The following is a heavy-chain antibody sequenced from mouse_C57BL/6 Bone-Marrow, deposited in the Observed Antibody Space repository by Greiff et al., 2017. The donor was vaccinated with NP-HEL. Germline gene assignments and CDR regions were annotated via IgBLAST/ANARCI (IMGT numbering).Heavy chain of an antibody. D-gene: IGHD1-1*01. V-gene: IGHV1-64*01. CDR1: GYTFTSYW. CDR3: ARSSYRYFDV. Sequence: VKLQQPGAELVKPGASVKLSCKASGYTFTSYWMHWVKQRPGQGLEWIGMIHPNSGSTNYNEKFKSKVTLTVDKSSSTAYMQLSSLTSEDSAVYYCARSSYRYFDVWGTGTTVTVSS. CDR2: IHPNSGST. J-gene: IGHJ1*03.